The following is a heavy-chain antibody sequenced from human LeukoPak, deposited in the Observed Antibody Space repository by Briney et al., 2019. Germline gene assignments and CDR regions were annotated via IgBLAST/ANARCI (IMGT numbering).Heavy chain of an antibody. D-gene: IGHD3-22*01. V-gene: IGHV3-11*06. Sequence: GGSLRLSCEASGFTFSDYYMMWIRQAPGKGLEWISYISSRSSYTNYADSVKGRFTISRDNAKNSLYLQMNSLRAEDTAVYYCARVEAYYDSSGYSAWDYWGQGTLVTVSS. J-gene: IGHJ4*02. CDR1: GFTFSDYY. CDR2: ISSRSSYT. CDR3: ARVEAYYDSSGYSAWDY.